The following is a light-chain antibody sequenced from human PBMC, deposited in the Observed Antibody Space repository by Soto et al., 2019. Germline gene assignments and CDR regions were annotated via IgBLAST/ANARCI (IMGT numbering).Light chain of an antibody. CDR3: TSYTNSNTLI. CDR2: DVT. J-gene: IGLJ2*01. CDR1: SSDIGLYNY. V-gene: IGLV2-14*01. Sequence: QSALTQPASVSGSPGQSVTISCTGTSSDIGLYNYVSWYQQHPAKAPELMVYDVTHRPSGVSNRFSGSKSGNTASLTISGLLVEDEADYYCTSYTNSNTLIFGGGTKVTVL.